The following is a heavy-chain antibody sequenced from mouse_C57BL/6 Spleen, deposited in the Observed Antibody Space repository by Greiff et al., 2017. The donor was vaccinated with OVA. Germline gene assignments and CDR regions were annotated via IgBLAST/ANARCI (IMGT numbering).Heavy chain of an antibody. D-gene: IGHD6-1*01. Sequence: QVQLQQPGAELVRPGSSVKLSCKASGYTFTSYWMHWVKQRPIQGLEWIGNIDPSDSETHYNQKFKDKATLTVDKSSSTAYMQLSSLTSEDSAVYYCARGPSYDYDAMDYWGQGTSVTVSS. V-gene: IGHV1-52*01. CDR3: ARGPSYDYDAMDY. J-gene: IGHJ4*01. CDR1: GYTFTSYW. CDR2: IDPSDSET.